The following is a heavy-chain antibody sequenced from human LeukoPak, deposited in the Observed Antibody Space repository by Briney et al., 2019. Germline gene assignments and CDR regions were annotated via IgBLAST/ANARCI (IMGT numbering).Heavy chain of an antibody. D-gene: IGHD3-10*01. CDR2: ISSSGSTI. J-gene: IGHJ4*02. Sequence: GGSLRLSCAASGLTFSSYEMNWVRQAPGKGLEWVSYISSSGSTIYYADSVKGRFTISRDNAENSLYLQMNSLRAEDTAVYYCAFPGMVRGVGYWGQGTLVTVSS. CDR3: AFPGMVRGVGY. V-gene: IGHV3-48*03. CDR1: GLTFSSYE.